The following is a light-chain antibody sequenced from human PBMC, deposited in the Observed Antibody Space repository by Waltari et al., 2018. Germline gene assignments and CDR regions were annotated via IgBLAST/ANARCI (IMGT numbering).Light chain of an antibody. CDR2: GAS. CDR3: QQYVGWPPTLT. CDR1: QSVSSN. Sequence: EIVMTQSPATLSVSPGERASLSCRASQSVSSNLAWYQQKPVQAPRLLIYGASTRATGIPVRFSGSGSGTEFTLTISSLQSEDFAVYYCQQYVGWPPTLTFGGGTKVEIK. J-gene: IGKJ4*01. V-gene: IGKV3-15*01.